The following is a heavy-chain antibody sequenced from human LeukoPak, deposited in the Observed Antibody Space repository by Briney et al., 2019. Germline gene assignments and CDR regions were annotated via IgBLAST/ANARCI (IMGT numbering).Heavy chain of an antibody. J-gene: IGHJ3*02. V-gene: IGHV3-23*01. Sequence: GGSLRLSCVASGFTFSTSSMNWVRQAPGKGLEWVSAISGSGGSTYYADSAKGRFTISRDNSKNTLYLQMNSLRAEDTAVYYCAKDQALSRYFDWLSKHDAFDIWGQGTMVTVSS. CDR1: GFTFSTSS. CDR2: ISGSGGST. CDR3: AKDQALSRYFDWLSKHDAFDI. D-gene: IGHD3-9*01.